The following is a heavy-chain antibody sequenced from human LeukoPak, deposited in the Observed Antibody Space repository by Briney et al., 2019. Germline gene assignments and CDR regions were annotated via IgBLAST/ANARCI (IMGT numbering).Heavy chain of an antibody. CDR1: GFTFSDYY. CDR2: ISSSGSTI. J-gene: IGHJ3*02. CDR3: ARDRSGYGSGSSNAFDI. D-gene: IGHD3-10*01. Sequence: PGGSLRLSCAASGFTFSDYYMGWIRQAPGKGLEWVSYISSSGSTIYYADSVKGRFTISRNNAKNSLYLQMNSLRAEDTAVYYCARDRSGYGSGSSNAFDIWGQGTMVTVSS. V-gene: IGHV3-11*01.